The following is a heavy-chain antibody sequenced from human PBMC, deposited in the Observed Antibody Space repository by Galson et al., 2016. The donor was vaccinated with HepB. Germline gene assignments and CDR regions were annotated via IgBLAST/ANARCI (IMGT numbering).Heavy chain of an antibody. V-gene: IGHV3-7*04. Sequence: SLRLAYAVSGFSFSNYWMTWARQTTGKGLEWVADRNKDVSENRYVDSVLGPFTTSPDKAKNSLFLQMNSLSDEATAVYYCARTQRNGDELDYWGQGTLVTVSS. CDR3: ARTQRNGDELDY. J-gene: IGHJ4*02. CDR2: RNKDVSEN. D-gene: IGHD4-17*01. CDR1: GFSFSNYW.